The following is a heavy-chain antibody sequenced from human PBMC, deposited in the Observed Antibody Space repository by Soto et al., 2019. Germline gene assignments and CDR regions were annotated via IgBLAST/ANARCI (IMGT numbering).Heavy chain of an antibody. CDR1: GGSFSSYY. V-gene: IGHV4-59*01. Sequence: LSLTCTVSGGSFSSYYWSWIRQPPGKGLEWIGYIYYTGSIIYNPSLKSRVTMSVDMSMKQFSLKLNSVTAADTAVYYCARTATLENYFDYWGQGTLVTVSS. J-gene: IGHJ4*02. CDR2: IYYTGSI. CDR3: ARTATLENYFDY. D-gene: IGHD2-15*01.